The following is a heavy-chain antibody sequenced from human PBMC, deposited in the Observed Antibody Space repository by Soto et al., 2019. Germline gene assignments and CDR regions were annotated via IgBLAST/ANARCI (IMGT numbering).Heavy chain of an antibody. J-gene: IGHJ6*02. CDR3: GRYCSTAFFLRGVDV. CDR1: GYTFISYG. V-gene: IGHV1-18*01. CDR2: SATHNGDT. Sequence: QVQLVQSGAEVKKPGASVKVSCKASGYTFISYGITWVRQAPGQGLEWMGWSATHNGDTNYARQFQGRVTMTKDTTTNTAYLELMSLTSEDTAVYYCGRYCSTAFFLRGVDVWGPGTSVTVAS. D-gene: IGHD2-2*01.